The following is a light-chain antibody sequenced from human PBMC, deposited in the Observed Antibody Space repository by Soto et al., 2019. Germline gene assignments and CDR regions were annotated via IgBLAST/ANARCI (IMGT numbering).Light chain of an antibody. V-gene: IGKV2-30*01. CDR2: EVS. CDR3: MQGTNWHPT. CDR1: ESLVYIDGNTY. Sequence: DVVMTQSPLSLPVTPGQPASIYCRSSESLVYIDGNTYVNWFNQRPGQSPRRLIYEVSKRDSGVTDRFSGSGAGTNFTLKISRVEADDVGVYYCMQGTNWHPTVGQGTKVEIK. J-gene: IGKJ1*01.